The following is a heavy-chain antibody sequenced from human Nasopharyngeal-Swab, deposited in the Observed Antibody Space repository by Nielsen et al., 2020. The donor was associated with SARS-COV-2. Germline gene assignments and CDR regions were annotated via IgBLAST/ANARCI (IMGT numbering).Heavy chain of an antibody. D-gene: IGHD3-22*01. J-gene: IGHJ6*03. V-gene: IGHV4-34*01. CDR2: INHSGST. CDR3: ATGEVGVVVVNGGYYYMDV. Sequence: SETLSLTCAVYGGSFSGYYWSWIRQPPGKGLEWIGEINHSGSTNYNPSLKSRVTISVDTSKNQFSLKLSSVTAADTAVYYCATGEVGVVVVNGGYYYMDVWGKGTTVTVSS. CDR1: GGSFSGYY.